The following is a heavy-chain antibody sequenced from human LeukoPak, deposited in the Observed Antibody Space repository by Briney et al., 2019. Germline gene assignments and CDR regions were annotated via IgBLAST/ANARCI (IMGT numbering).Heavy chain of an antibody. D-gene: IGHD2-15*01. CDR1: GFTFSTYW. CDR2: INQDGSEK. J-gene: IGHJ4*02. V-gene: IGHV3-7*01. Sequence: PGGSLRLSCAASGFTFSTYWMSWVRQAPGKELEWVANINQDGSEKYYVDSVKGRFTISRDNAKNSLYLQMNSLRVEDAAVYYCASRGWYQQDWGLGTLVTVSS. CDR3: ASRGWYQQD.